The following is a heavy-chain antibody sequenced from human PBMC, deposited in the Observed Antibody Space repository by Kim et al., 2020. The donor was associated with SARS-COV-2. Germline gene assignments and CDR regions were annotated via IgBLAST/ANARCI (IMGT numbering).Heavy chain of an antibody. J-gene: IGHJ6*02. CDR1: GFTFSSYG. D-gene: IGHD2-8*02. Sequence: GGSLRLSCAASGFTFSSYGMHWVRQAPGKGLEWVAVISSDGSNKYYADSVKGRFTISRDNSKNTLYLQMNSLRAEDTAVYYCARDGGVEMATMGLYYYYGMDVWGQGTTVTVSS. CDR2: ISSDGSNK. V-gene: IGHV3-33*05. CDR3: ARDGGVEMATMGLYYYYGMDV.